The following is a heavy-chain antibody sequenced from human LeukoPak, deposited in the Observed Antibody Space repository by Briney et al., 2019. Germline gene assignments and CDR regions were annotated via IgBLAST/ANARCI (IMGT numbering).Heavy chain of an antibody. D-gene: IGHD1-14*01. CDR1: GGSISSSSYY. Sequence: TSETLSLTCTVSGGSISSSSYYWGWIRQPPGKGLEWIGSIYYSGSTYYNPSLKSRVTISVDTSKNQFSLNLSSVTAADTAVYYCAREAATEPHYYYYMDVWGKGTTVTVSS. CDR2: IYYSGST. J-gene: IGHJ6*03. CDR3: AREAATEPHYYYYMDV. V-gene: IGHV4-39*02.